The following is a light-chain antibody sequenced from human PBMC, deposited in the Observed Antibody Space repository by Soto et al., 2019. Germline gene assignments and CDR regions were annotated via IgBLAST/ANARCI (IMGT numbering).Light chain of an antibody. CDR1: SSDVGGYNY. Sequence: QSVLTQPASVSGSPGQSITISCTGTSSDVGGYNYVSWYQQHPGKAPKLMIYDVSNRPSGVSNRFSGSKSGNTASLTISGLQAEDEGDYCCSSYTSSSTLGVFGGGTKLTVL. J-gene: IGLJ2*01. CDR2: DVS. V-gene: IGLV2-14*01. CDR3: SSYTSSSTLGV.